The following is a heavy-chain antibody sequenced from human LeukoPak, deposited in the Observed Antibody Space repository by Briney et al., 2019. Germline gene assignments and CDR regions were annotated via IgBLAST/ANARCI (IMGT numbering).Heavy chain of an antibody. CDR1: GGTFSSYA. CDR3: ASDYYGSGTMASGMDV. Sequence: SVKVSCKASGGTFSSYAISWVRQAPGQGLERMGRIIPILGIANYAQKFQGRVTITADKSTSTAYMELSSLRSEDTAVYYCASDYYGSGTMASGMDVWGQGTTVTVSS. CDR2: IIPILGIA. J-gene: IGHJ6*02. V-gene: IGHV1-69*04. D-gene: IGHD3-10*01.